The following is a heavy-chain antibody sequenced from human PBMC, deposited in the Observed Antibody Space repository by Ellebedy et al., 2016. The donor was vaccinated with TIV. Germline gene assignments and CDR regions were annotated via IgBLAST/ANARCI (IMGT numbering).Heavy chain of an antibody. J-gene: IGHJ1*01. D-gene: IGHD4-17*01. V-gene: IGHV3-30*04. CDR3: AKDKFTVNMYFLGGEHLQH. CDR2: LSYDGSKK. Sequence: GESLKISXAASGFTFSTFAMHWVRQAPGKGLEWVATLSYDGSKKYYADSVKGRFTISRDNSKNTLCLQMNSLRAEDTAVYYCAKDKFTVNMYFLGGEHLQHWGQGTLVIVSS. CDR1: GFTFSTFA.